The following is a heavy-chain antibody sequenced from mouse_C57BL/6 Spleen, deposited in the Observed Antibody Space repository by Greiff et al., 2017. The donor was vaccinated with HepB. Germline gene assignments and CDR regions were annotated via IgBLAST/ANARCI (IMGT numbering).Heavy chain of an antibody. J-gene: IGHJ2*01. CDR3: ARRELGLRREGA. D-gene: IGHD2-4*01. V-gene: IGHV1-55*01. Sequence: QVQLQQPGAELVKPGASVKMSCKASGYTFTSYWITWVKQRPGQGLEWIGDIYPGSGSTNYNEKFKSKATLTVDTSSSTAYMQLSSLTSEDSAVYYCARRELGLRREGAWGQGTTLTVSS. CDR1: GYTFTSYW. CDR2: IYPGSGST.